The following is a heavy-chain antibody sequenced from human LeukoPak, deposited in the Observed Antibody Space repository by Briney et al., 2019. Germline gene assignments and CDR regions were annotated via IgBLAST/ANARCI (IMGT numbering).Heavy chain of an antibody. Sequence: GRSLRLSCAASGFTFSSYAMHWVRQAPGKRLEWVAVISYDGSNKYYADSVKGRFTISRDNSKNTLYLQMNSLRAEDTAVYYCARVYASTSYDSSGYGMDVWGQGTTVTVSS. J-gene: IGHJ6*02. V-gene: IGHV3-30-3*01. CDR2: ISYDGSNK. CDR1: GFTFSSYA. CDR3: ARVYASTSYDSSGYGMDV. D-gene: IGHD3-22*01.